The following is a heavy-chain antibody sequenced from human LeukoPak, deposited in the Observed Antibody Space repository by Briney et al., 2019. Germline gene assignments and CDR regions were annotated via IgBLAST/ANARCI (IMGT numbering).Heavy chain of an antibody. CDR3: ARVVGATEGVFDY. CDR2: IYSGGST. V-gene: IGHV3-53*01. D-gene: IGHD1-26*01. Sequence: HPGGSLRLSCAASGFTVSSNYMSWVRQAPGKGLEWVSAIYSGGSTYYADSVKGRFTISRDNAKNSLYLQMNSLRAEDTAVYYCARVVGATEGVFDYWGQGTLVTVSS. CDR1: GFTVSSNY. J-gene: IGHJ4*02.